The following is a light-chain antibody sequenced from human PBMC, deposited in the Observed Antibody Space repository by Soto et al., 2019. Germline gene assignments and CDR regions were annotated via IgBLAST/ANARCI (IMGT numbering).Light chain of an antibody. CDR1: SGHSSYI. J-gene: IGLJ1*01. V-gene: IGLV4-60*03. CDR2: LEGSGSY. Sequence: QSVLTQSSSASASLGSSVKLTCTLSSGHSSYIIAWHQQQPGKAPRYLMKLEGSGSYNKGSGVPDRFSGSSSGADRYLTISNLQSEDEADYYCETWDSNTRVFGNGTKVTV. CDR3: ETWDSNTRV.